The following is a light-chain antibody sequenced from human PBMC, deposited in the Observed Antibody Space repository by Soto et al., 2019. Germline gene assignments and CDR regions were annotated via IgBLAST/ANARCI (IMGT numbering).Light chain of an antibody. V-gene: IGKV3-15*01. Sequence: DIVMTQSPSTLSVSPGERATLSCRASQNILSNLAWYQQKPGQAPRLLTYGASTRATGIPARFSGSGSGTEFTLTISSLQSEDFEIYYCQQYNNWPITFGQGTRLEI. J-gene: IGKJ5*01. CDR2: GAS. CDR3: QQYNNWPIT. CDR1: QNILSN.